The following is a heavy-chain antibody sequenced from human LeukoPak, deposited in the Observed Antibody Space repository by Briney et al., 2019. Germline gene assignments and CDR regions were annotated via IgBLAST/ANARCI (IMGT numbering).Heavy chain of an antibody. Sequence: GGSLRLSCAASGFTLSSYWMNWVRQAPGKGLEWVSSISSSSSYIYYADSVKGRFTISRDNAKNSLYLQMNSLRAEDTAVYYCATKYGSGSYWDYWGQGTLVTVSS. V-gene: IGHV3-21*01. CDR3: ATKYGSGSYWDY. D-gene: IGHD3-10*01. J-gene: IGHJ4*02. CDR1: GFTLSSYW. CDR2: ISSSSSYI.